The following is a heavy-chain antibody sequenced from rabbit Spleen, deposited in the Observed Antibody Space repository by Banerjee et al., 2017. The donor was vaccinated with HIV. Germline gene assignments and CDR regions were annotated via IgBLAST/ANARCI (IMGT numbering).Heavy chain of an antibody. J-gene: IGHJ4*01. CDR3: VRDQAGDADYGPYYLNL. CDR1: GFEFSNYY. CDR2: INPVFGST. D-gene: IGHD2-1*01. Sequence: QELVESGGGLVQPGESLKLSCNASGFEFSNYYVSWVRQAPGKGLEWIGYINPVFGSTYYANWVNGRFTISSHNAQNTLYLQLSSLTAADTATYFCVRDQAGDADYGPYYLNLWGQGTLVTVS. V-gene: IGHV1S7*01.